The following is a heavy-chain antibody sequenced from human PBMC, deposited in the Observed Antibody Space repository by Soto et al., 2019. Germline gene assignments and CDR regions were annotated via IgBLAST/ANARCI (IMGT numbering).Heavy chain of an antibody. V-gene: IGHV1-69*13. J-gene: IGHJ4*02. Sequence: GASVKVSCKASGGTFSSYAISWVRQAPGQGLEWMGGIIPIFGTANYAQKFQGRVTITADESTSTAYMELSSLRSEDTAVYYCARGVREAGLPYYFDYWGQGTLVTSPQ. CDR1: GGTFSSYA. CDR2: IIPIFGTA. CDR3: ARGVREAGLPYYFDY. D-gene: IGHD6-19*01.